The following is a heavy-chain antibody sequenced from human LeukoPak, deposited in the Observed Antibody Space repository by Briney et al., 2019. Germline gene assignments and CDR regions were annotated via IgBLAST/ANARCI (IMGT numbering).Heavy chain of an antibody. J-gene: IGHJ4*02. D-gene: IGHD5-24*01. CDR2: TYYGSNWFN. Sequence: SQTLSLTCAISVDSVSGNSGGWNWLTQSPSRGVEWLGRTYYGSNWFNDYAEAVKIRIIINPYTSMNQFSLRLHSVTTEDTAFYYCAIGWLQFGFDYWGEGTLATVSS. CDR1: VDSVSGNSGG. CDR3: AIGWLQFGFDY. V-gene: IGHV6-1*01.